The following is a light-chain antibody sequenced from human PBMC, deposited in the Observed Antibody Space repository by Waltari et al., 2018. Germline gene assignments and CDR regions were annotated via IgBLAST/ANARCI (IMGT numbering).Light chain of an antibody. CDR3: NSYTGSSSWV. V-gene: IGLV2-14*01. CDR2: DVS. CDR1: SRDVGFSNY. Sequence: QSALTQPTSVSGSPGQSITISCTGTSRDVGFSNYVSWYQQYPGKVPQLLFYDVSDRPSGVSRHFAGSKSGNTSSRTISGRQADDEADYYCNSYTGSSSWVFGGGTKLTVL. J-gene: IGLJ3*02.